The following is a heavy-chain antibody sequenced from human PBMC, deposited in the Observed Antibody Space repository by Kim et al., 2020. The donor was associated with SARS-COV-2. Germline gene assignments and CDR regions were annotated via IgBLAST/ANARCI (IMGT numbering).Heavy chain of an antibody. J-gene: IGHJ6*02. CDR1: GYTFTSYA. CDR3: ARINQPLPRFYYYGMDV. D-gene: IGHD2-2*01. Sequence: ASVKVSCKASGYTFTSYAMHWVRQAPGQRLEWMGWINAGNGNTKYSQKFKGRVTITRDTSASTAYMELSSLRSEDTAVYYCARINQPLPRFYYYGMDVWGQGTTVTVSS. V-gene: IGHV1-3*01. CDR2: INAGNGNT.